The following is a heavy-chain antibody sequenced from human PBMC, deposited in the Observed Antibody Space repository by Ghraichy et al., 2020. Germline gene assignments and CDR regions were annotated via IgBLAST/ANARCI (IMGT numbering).Heavy chain of an antibody. V-gene: IGHV4-39*07. CDR2: IYYSGST. CDR3: AQERVAGGTIDY. CDR1: GGSISSSSYY. Sequence: SETLSLTCTVSGGSISSSSYYWGWIRQPPGKGLEWIGSIYYSGSTYYNPSLKSRVTISVDTSKNQFSLKLSSVTAADTAVYYCAQERVAGGTIDYWGQGTLVTVSS. D-gene: IGHD6-19*01. J-gene: IGHJ4*02.